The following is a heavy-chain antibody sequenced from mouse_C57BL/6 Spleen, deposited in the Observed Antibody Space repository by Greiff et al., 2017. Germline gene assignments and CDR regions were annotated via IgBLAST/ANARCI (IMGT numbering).Heavy chain of an antibody. D-gene: IGHD1-1*01. V-gene: IGHV1-15*01. CDR1: GYTFTDYE. CDR3: TREVVGFDY. CDR2: IDPETGGT. J-gene: IGHJ2*01. Sequence: QVQLKESGAELVRPGASVTLSCKASGYTFTDYEMHWVKQTPVHGLEWIGAIDPETGGTAYNQKFKGKAILTADKSSSTAYMELRSLTSEDSAVYYCTREVVGFDYWGQGTTLTVSS.